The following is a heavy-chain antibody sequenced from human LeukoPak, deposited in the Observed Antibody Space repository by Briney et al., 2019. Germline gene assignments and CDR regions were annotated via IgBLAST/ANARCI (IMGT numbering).Heavy chain of an antibody. Sequence: GGSLRLSCAASGFTFSSFSMNWVRQAPGKGLEWVSYISSSSTTICYADSVKGRFTISRDYATNSLYLQMNSLRAEDTAVYYCARDKSGYYYFDYWGQGTLVTVSS. CDR1: GFTFSSFS. J-gene: IGHJ4*02. CDR3: ARDKSGYYYFDY. V-gene: IGHV3-48*01. D-gene: IGHD3-22*01. CDR2: ISSSSTTI.